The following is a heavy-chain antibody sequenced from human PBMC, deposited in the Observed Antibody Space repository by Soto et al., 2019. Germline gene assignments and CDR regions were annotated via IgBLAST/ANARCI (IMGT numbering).Heavy chain of an antibody. J-gene: IGHJ4*02. CDR2: TYYRSKWYN. Sequence: SQTLSLTCAISGDSVSSNSAAWNWIRQSPSRGLEWLGRTYYRSKWYNDYAVSVKSRITINPDTSKNQFSLQLNSVTPEDTAVYYCAREACSSTSCSSPAPAFDYWGQGTLVTVSS. CDR3: AREACSSTSCSSPAPAFDY. D-gene: IGHD2-2*01. V-gene: IGHV6-1*01. CDR1: GDSVSSNSAA.